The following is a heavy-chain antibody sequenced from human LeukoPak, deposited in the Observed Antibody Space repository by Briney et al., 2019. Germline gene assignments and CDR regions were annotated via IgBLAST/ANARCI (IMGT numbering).Heavy chain of an antibody. CDR3: AKDLYSNYGPADY. Sequence: GGSLRLSCAASGFTFSSYWMHWVRQAPGKGLVWVSRINSDGSSTTYADSVGGRFTISRDNSKNTLFLQMNSLRDEDTAVYYCAKDLYSNYGPADYWGQGNLATVSS. J-gene: IGHJ4*02. D-gene: IGHD4-11*01. CDR2: INSDGSST. V-gene: IGHV3-74*01. CDR1: GFTFSSYW.